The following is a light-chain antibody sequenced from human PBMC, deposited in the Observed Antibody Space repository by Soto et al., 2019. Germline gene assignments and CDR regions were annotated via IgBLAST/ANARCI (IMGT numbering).Light chain of an antibody. J-gene: IGKJ1*01. CDR1: QSISTW. Sequence: DIQMTQSPSTLSAFVGDKVTITCRASQSISTWLAWYQQKLGKAPKLLIYKASYLEGGVPSRFSGSGSETDFTLTISSLQPEDFATYYCQQYSGYPWTFGQGTKVEIK. V-gene: IGKV1-5*03. CDR2: KAS. CDR3: QQYSGYPWT.